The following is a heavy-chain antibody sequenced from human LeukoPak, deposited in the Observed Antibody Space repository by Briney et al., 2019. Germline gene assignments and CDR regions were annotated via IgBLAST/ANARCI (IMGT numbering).Heavy chain of an antibody. V-gene: IGHV3-20*04. J-gene: IGHJ4*02. Sequence: GGSLRLSCAASGFTFDDYGMSWVRQAPGKGLEWVSGITWNGDSIGYADSVKGRFTISRDNAKNSLYLQMNSLRAEDTAVYYCANLGPQRYYFDYWGQGTLVTVSS. CDR3: ANLGPQRYYFDY. CDR2: ITWNGDSI. D-gene: IGHD1-14*01. CDR1: GFTFDDYG.